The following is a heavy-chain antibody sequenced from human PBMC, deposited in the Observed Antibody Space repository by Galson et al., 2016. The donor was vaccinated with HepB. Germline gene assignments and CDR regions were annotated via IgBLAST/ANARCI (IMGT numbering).Heavy chain of an antibody. V-gene: IGHV3-21*01. D-gene: IGHD4-17*01. Sequence: SLRLSCAVSGFTLKDYNINWVRQAPGKGLEWVSYISSSGRDIQYAGTVKGRFTSSRDNAKNSLLLQMSSLRVEDTAVYYCARDSGDWDSGYYRSFDDWGQGPLVTVSS. J-gene: IGHJ4*02. CDR2: ISSSGRDI. CDR3: ARDSGDWDSGYYRSFDD. CDR1: GFTLKDYN.